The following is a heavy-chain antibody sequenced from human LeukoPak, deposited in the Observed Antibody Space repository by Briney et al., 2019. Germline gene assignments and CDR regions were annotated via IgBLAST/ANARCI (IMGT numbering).Heavy chain of an antibody. CDR2: IIPIFGIA. CDR1: GGTFSSYA. D-gene: IGHD2-15*01. J-gene: IGHJ4*02. V-gene: IGHV1-69*04. CDR3: ATYPGYCSGGSCYFDY. Sequence: SVKLSCKASGGTFSSYAISWVRQAPGRGLEWMGRIIPIFGIANYAQKFQGRVTITADKSTSTAYMELSSLRSEDTAVYYCATYPGYCSGGSCYFDYWGQGTLVTVSS.